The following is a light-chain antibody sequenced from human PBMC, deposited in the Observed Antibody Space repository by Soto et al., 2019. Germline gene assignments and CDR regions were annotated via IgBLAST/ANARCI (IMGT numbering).Light chain of an antibody. CDR2: TAS. CDR1: QGIRSE. J-gene: IGKJ4*01. Sequence: IPMTQSPSSLSASVGDRVTITCRASQGIRSELGWYQQKPGKAPNLLIYTASNLQSGVPSRFSGGGSGTDFTLTITSLQPEDFATYFCQQSYGTSLTFGGGTKVDIK. CDR3: QQSYGTSLT. V-gene: IGKV1-39*01.